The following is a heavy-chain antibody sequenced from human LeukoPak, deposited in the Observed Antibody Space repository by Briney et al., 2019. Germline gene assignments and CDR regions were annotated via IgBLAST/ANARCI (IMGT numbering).Heavy chain of an antibody. J-gene: IGHJ4*02. D-gene: IGHD4-11*01. CDR3: AKDAQRGFDYSNSLEY. CDR2: IFYSGKT. CDR1: NGSMTSDSYY. V-gene: IGHV4-39*02. Sequence: SETLSLTCTVSNGSMTSDSYYWAWVRQPPGKGLEWIGTIFYSGKTYYSASLKSRVTVSLDTSKKNFSLRLSSVTAADTAVYYCAKDAQRGFDYSNSLEYWGQGTLVTVSS.